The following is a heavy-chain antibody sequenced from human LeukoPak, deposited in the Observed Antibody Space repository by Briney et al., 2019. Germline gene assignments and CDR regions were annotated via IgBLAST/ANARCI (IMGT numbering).Heavy chain of an antibody. Sequence: GGSLRLSCAASGFTFSSYAMHWVRQAPGKGLEWVAVISYDGSNKYYADSVKGRFTISRDNSKNTLYLQMNSLRAEDTAVYYCASLPIVPPLGTHSGDAFDIWGQGTMVTVSS. J-gene: IGHJ3*02. V-gene: IGHV3-30-3*01. CDR1: GFTFSSYA. D-gene: IGHD3-10*01. CDR3: ASLPIVPPLGTHSGDAFDI. CDR2: ISYDGSNK.